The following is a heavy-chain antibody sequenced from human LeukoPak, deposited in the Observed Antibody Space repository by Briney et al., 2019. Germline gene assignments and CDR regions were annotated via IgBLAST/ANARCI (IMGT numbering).Heavy chain of an antibody. V-gene: IGHV3-23*01. CDR2: ISFSGGGT. CDR1: GFTFSSYA. CDR3: AKDGDSRGYFYFFDY. Sequence: PGGSLRLSCAASGFTFSSYAMNWVRQAPGKGLEWVSCISFSGGGTYYADSVKGRFTVSRDNSKNTLYLQMNNLRAEDTAVYYCAKDGDSRGYFYFFDYWGQGTLVTVSS. J-gene: IGHJ4*02. D-gene: IGHD3-22*01.